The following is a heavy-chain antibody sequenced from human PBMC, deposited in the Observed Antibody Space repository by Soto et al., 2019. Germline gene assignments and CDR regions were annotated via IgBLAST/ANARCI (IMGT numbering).Heavy chain of an antibody. J-gene: IGHJ4*02. CDR1: GFTFDDYA. D-gene: IGHD3-10*01. V-gene: IGHV3-9*01. CDR2: ISWNSGSI. CDR3: AKDISYGERWLHLVY. Sequence: EVQLVESGGGLVQPGRSLRLSCAASGFTFDDYAMHWVRQAPGKGLEWVSGISWNSGSIGYADSVKGRFTISRDNAKNSLYLQMNSLRAEDTALYYCAKDISYGERWLHLVYWGQGTLVTVSS.